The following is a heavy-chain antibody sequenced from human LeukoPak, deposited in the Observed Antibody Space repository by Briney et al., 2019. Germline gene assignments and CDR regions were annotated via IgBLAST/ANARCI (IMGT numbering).Heavy chain of an antibody. CDR3: AKDYLPGTLYYFDY. D-gene: IGHD1-7*01. CDR1: GFTFSSYA. Sequence: GGSLRLSCAPSGFTFSSYAMSWVRQAPGKGLEWVSAISGSGGSTYYADSVKGRFTISRDNSKNTLYLQMNSLRAEDTAVYYCAKDYLPGTLYYFDYWGQGTLVTVSS. CDR2: ISGSGGST. J-gene: IGHJ4*02. V-gene: IGHV3-23*01.